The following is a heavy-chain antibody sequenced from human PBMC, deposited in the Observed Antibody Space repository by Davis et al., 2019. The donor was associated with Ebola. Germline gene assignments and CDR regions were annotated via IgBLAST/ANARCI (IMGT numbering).Heavy chain of an antibody. CDR1: GGSISSGGYY. Sequence: PSETLSLTCTVSGGSISSGGYYWSWIRQPPGKGLEWIGEINHSGSTNYNPSLKSRVTISVDTSKNQFSLKLSSVTAADTAVYYCARGGSPTVTTDDAFDIWGQGTMVTVSS. D-gene: IGHD4-17*01. J-gene: IGHJ3*02. CDR3: ARGGSPTVTTDDAFDI. CDR2: INHSGST. V-gene: IGHV4-39*07.